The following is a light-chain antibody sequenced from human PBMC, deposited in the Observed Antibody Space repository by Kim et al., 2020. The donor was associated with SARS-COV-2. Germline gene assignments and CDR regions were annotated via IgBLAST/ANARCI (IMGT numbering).Light chain of an antibody. V-gene: IGLV1-44*01. CDR3: AAWDDSLNGYVV. J-gene: IGLJ2*01. CDR2: TNN. Sequence: RVTISCSGSNPNIGSNSVNWYQQLPGTAPRLLIYTNNRRPSGVPDRISGSKSGASASLAISGLQSEDEADYYCAAWDDSLNGYVVFGGGTQLTVL. CDR1: NPNIGSNS.